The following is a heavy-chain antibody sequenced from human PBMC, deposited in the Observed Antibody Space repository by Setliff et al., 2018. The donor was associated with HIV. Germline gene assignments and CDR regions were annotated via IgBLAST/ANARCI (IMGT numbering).Heavy chain of an antibody. J-gene: IGHJ4*01. V-gene: IGHV1-69*05. CDR1: GGTFSSYA. CDR2: IIPAYGTA. D-gene: IGHD6-19*01. CDR3: ARDGLLVAGIRFDY. Sequence: ASVKVSCKTSGGTFSSYAVSWVRQAPGQGLEWMGGIIPAYGTANYAQKFQGRVTITTDESTSTAYMELSGLRSEDTAVYFCARDGLLVAGIRFDYWGQGTLVTVSS.